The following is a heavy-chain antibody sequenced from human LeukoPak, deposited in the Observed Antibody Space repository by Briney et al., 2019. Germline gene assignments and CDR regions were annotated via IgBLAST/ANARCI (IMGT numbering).Heavy chain of an antibody. CDR1: GFTFSSYW. Sequence: PGGSLRLSCAASGFTFSSYWMSWVRQAPGRGLEWIGEIYHSGSTNYNPSLKSRVTISVDKSKNQLSLKLSSVTAADTAVYYCARASGWELLGAFDIWGQGTMVTVSS. V-gene: IGHV4-4*02. CDR2: IYHSGST. J-gene: IGHJ3*02. CDR3: ARASGWELLGAFDI. D-gene: IGHD1-26*01.